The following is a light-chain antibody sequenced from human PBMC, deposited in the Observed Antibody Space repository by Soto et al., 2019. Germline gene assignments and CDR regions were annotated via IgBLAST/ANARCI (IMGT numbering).Light chain of an antibody. V-gene: IGKV1-39*01. CDR2: AAS. Sequence: DIQMTQSPSSLSASVGDRVTITCRASQSISTYLNWYQQKPGKAPNLLIYAASSLGSGVPSRFSGSGSGTDFTLTINSLQPEDFATYYCQQSYSTPVTFGQGTRLEIK. CDR1: QSISTY. CDR3: QQSYSTPVT. J-gene: IGKJ5*01.